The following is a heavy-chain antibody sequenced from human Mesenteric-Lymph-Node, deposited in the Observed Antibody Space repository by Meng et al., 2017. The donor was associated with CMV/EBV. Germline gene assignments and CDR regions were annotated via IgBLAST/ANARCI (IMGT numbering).Heavy chain of an antibody. CDR3: VRDSSGYYYFDF. V-gene: IGHV3-21*01. CDR2: ISSSDSYI. D-gene: IGHD3-22*01. CDR1: GFTFSRYS. Sequence: GGSLRLPCAASGFTFSRYSMNWVRQAPGKGLEWVSSISSSDSYIYYADSVKGRFTISRDNAKNSLYLQMNSLRAEDTAVYYCVRDSSGYYYFDFWGQGTLVTVSS. J-gene: IGHJ4*02.